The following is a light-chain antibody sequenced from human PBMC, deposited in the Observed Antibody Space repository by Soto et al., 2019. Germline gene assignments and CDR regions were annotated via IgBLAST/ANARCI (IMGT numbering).Light chain of an antibody. CDR2: EVT. CDR1: SSDVGSFNL. Sequence: QSVLTQPASVSGSPGQSITISCTGASSDVGSFNLVSWYHQHPGKAPKLMIYEVTKRPSGISNRFSGSKSGNTASLTISGLQAEDEADYYCCSYAGSRTYVVFGGGTKLTVL. CDR3: CSYAGSRTYVV. V-gene: IGLV2-23*02. J-gene: IGLJ2*01.